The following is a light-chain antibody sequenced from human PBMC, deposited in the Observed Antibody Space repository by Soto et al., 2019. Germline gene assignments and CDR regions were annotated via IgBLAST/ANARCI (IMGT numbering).Light chain of an antibody. CDR2: DNN. CDR3: AGWDDSLNGRV. CDR1: SSNIGSNT. Sequence: QSVLTQPPSASGTPGQRVTISCSGSSSNIGSNTVNWYQQLPGTAPKLLIYDNNQRPSGVPDRFSGSKSGTSASLAISGLQSEDEADYYCAGWDDSLNGRVFGGGTKLTVL. J-gene: IGLJ2*01. V-gene: IGLV1-44*01.